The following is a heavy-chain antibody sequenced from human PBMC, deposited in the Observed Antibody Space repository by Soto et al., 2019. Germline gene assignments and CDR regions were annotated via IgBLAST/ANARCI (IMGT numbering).Heavy chain of an antibody. V-gene: IGHV3-11*01. J-gene: IGHJ6*02. CDR2: ISSSGGTI. Sequence: GGSLRLSCAASGFTFSDYYMSWIRQAPGKGLEWVSYISSSGGTIYYADSVKGRFTISRDNAKNSLYLQMNSLRAEDTAVYYCAREIADYYYYGMDVWGQGTTVTVSS. CDR1: GFTFSDYY. CDR3: AREIADYYYYGMDV. D-gene: IGHD6-13*01.